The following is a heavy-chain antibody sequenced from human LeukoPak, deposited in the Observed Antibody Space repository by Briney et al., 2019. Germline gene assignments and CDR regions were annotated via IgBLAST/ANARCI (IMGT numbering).Heavy chain of an antibody. J-gene: IGHJ2*01. V-gene: IGHV4-30-4*08. D-gene: IGHD5-18*01. CDR2: IYYSGST. Sequence: PSQTPSLTCTVSGGPISSGDYYWSWIRQPPGKGLEWIGYIYYSGSTYYNPSLKSRVTISVDTSKNQFSLKLSSVTAADTAVYYCARDGYSYGYGWYFDLWGRGTLVTVSS. CDR1: GGPISSGDYY. CDR3: ARDGYSYGYGWYFDL.